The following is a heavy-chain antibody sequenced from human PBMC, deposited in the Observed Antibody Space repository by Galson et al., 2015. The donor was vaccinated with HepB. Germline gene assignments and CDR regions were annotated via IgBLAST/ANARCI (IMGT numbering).Heavy chain of an antibody. CDR1: GYTFTSYY. D-gene: IGHD2-2*01. V-gene: IGHV1-46*01. Sequence: SVKVSCKASGYTFTSYYMHWVRQAPGQGLEWMGIINPSGGSTSYAQKFQSRVTMTRDTSTSTVYMELSSLRSEDTAVYYCARCEQGIVVVPAAMFPLSYWGHGTLSPSPQ. CDR2: INPSGGST. J-gene: IGHJ4*01. CDR3: ARCEQGIVVVPAAMFPLSY.